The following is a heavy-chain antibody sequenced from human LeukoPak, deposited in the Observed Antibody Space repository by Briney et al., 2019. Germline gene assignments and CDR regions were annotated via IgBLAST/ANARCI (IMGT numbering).Heavy chain of an antibody. D-gene: IGHD3-10*01. Sequence: SETLSLTCAVYGGSFSGYYWSWIRQPPRKGLEWIGEINHSGSTNYNPSLKSRVTISVDTSKNQFSLKLSSVTAADTAVYYCARKTNYYGSGSYSYWFDPWGQGTLVTVSS. CDR3: ARKTNYYGSGSYSYWFDP. J-gene: IGHJ5*02. CDR1: GGSFSGYY. CDR2: INHSGST. V-gene: IGHV4-34*01.